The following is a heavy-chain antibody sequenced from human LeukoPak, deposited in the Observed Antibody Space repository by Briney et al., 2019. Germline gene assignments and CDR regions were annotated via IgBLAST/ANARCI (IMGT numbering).Heavy chain of an antibody. V-gene: IGHV1-69*11. Sequence: SVKVSCKASGGTFSSYAISWVRQAPGQGLEWMGWIIPILGSANYAQSFQGRVTITADESTSTAYMELSSLRSEDTAVFYCARPRCGSISCPLYYYGMDVWGQGTTVTVSS. CDR3: ARPRCGSISCPLYYYGMDV. J-gene: IGHJ6*02. CDR1: GGTFSSYA. CDR2: IIPILGSA. D-gene: IGHD2-2*01.